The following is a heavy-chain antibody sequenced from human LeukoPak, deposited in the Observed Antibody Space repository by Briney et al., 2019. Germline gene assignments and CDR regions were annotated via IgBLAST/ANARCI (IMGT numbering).Heavy chain of an antibody. CDR3: ATSYFDSSGYLQYFDD. V-gene: IGHV3-11*06. CDR2: ICSDNTYT. J-gene: IGHJ4*02. Sequence: GGSLRLSCAASGFTFNDYHMSWIRQAPGKGLEWVACICSDNTYTDYADSVKGRFTISSDNPKQSLYLQMNSLRDEDTAVYYCATSYFDSSGYLQYFDDWGQGTLVTVSS. D-gene: IGHD3-22*01. CDR1: GFTFNDYH.